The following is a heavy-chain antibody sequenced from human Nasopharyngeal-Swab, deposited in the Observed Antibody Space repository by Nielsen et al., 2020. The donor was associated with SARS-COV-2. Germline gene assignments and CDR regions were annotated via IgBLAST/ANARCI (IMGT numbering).Heavy chain of an antibody. Sequence: GGSLRLSCAASGFTVSSNYMSWVRQAPGKGLEWLSYISGTAGTISYADSVKGRFTISTDNAKNSLYLQMNSLRAEDTALYYCARTTYSYGRFDYWGQGTLVTVSS. D-gene: IGHD5-18*01. CDR1: GFTVSSNY. CDR3: ARTTYSYGRFDY. V-gene: IGHV3-11*04. CDR2: ISGTAGTI. J-gene: IGHJ4*02.